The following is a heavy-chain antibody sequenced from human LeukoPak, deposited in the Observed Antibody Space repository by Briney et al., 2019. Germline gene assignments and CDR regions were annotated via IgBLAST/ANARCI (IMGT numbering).Heavy chain of an antibody. CDR2: INHSGST. D-gene: IGHD3-10*01. J-gene: IGHJ4*02. CDR1: GGSFSGYY. CDR3: ARTLWFGELLPSPFDY. Sequence: PSETLSLTCAVYGGSFSGYYWSWIRQPPGKGLEWIGEINHSGSTNYNPSLKSRVTISVDTSKNQFSLKLSSVTAADTAVYYCARTLWFGELLPSPFDYWGQGTLGTVSS. V-gene: IGHV4-34*01.